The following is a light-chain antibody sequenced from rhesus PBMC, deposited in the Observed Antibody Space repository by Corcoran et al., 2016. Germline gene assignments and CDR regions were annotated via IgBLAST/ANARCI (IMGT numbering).Light chain of an antibody. J-gene: IGKJ3*01. V-gene: IGKV1-32*01. CDR2: HVN. CDR1: QGISSS. Sequence: DIQMTQSPSSLSTSVGDRVTITCRASQGISSSFNWYQQKPGKAPKILIYHVNRLESGVPSRFSGSGFGTDFTLTIGSLQPDDFATYYCQQAHNLPFTFGPGTKLDIK. CDR3: QQAHNLPFT.